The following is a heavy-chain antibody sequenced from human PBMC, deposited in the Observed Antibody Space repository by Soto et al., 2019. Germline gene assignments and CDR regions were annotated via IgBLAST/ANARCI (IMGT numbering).Heavy chain of an antibody. Sequence: PGGSLRLSCASSGFTFSCYRVHWVRQAPGKGLEWVAVISYDGSNKYYADSVKGRFTISRDNSKNTLYLQMNSLRAEDTAVYYCAKSPDYSSSWYFDYWGQGT. D-gene: IGHD6-13*01. CDR1: GFTFSCYR. CDR3: AKSPDYSSSWYFDY. J-gene: IGHJ4*02. CDR2: ISYDGSNK. V-gene: IGHV3-30*18.